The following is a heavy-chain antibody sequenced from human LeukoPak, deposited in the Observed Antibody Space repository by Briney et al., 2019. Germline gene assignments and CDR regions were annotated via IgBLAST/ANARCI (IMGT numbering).Heavy chain of an antibody. CDR2: INHSGST. CDR1: GGSFSGYY. V-gene: IGHV4-34*01. D-gene: IGHD2-2*01. J-gene: IGHJ4*02. Sequence: PSETLCLTCAVYGGSFSGYYWSWIRQPPGKGLEWIGEINHSGSTNYNPSLKSRVTISVDTSKNQFSLKLSSVTAADTAVYYCAGIPSGQEVGAAPGIVVVPAATDYWGQGTLVTVSS. CDR3: AGIPSGQEVGAAPGIVVVPAATDY.